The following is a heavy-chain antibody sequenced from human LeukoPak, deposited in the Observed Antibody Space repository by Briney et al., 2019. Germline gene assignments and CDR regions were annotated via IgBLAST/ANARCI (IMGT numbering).Heavy chain of an antibody. CDR2: MSPNSGNT. V-gene: IGHV1-8*01. CDR3: ARGPPNWGYDY. J-gene: IGHJ4*02. CDR1: GYTFTSYD. Sequence: GASVKVSCKASGYTFTSYDINWVRQATGQGLEWMGWMSPNSGNTGYAQKFQGRVTMTRSTSMSTAYMELGSLRSEDTAVYYCARGPPNWGYDYWGQGTLVTVSS. D-gene: IGHD7-27*01.